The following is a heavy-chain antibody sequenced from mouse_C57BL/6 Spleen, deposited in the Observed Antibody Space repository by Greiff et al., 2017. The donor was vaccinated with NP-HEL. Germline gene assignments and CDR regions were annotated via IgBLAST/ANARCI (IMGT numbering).Heavy chain of an antibody. J-gene: IGHJ2*01. D-gene: IGHD1-1*01. V-gene: IGHV5-17*01. CDR3: ARPYYYGSSSGYFDY. CDR2: ISSGSSTI. Sequence: EVKLMESGGGLVKPGGSLKLSCAASGFTFSDYGMHWVRQAPEKGLEWVAYISSGSSTIYYADTVKGRFTISRDNAKNTLFLQMTSLRSEDTAMYYCARPYYYGSSSGYFDYWGQGTTLTVSS. CDR1: GFTFSDYG.